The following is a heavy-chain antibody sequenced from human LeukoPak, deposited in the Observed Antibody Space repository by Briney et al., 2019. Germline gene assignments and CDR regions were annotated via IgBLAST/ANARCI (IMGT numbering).Heavy chain of an antibody. J-gene: IGHJ4*02. CDR2: IIPIFGTE. V-gene: IGHV1-69*01. D-gene: IGHD6-13*01. CDR3: ARDSRAIAAAPFDY. CDR1: GGTFRCYA. Sequence: SAVKVSCQASGGTFRCYAISWVRQAPGQGLEWMGGIIPIFGTENYAQKFQGRVTITADESTSTAYMELSSLRSEDTAVYYCARDSRAIAAAPFDYWGQGTLVTVSS.